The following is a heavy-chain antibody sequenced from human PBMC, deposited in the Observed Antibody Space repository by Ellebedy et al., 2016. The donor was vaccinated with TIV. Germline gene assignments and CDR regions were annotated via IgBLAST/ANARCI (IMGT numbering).Heavy chain of an antibody. V-gene: IGHV5-51*01. D-gene: IGHD6-13*01. CDR3: ARRGAFNLPYSSSWYVGDWFDP. CDR2: IYPGDSDT. CDR1: GYSFTSYW. J-gene: IGHJ5*02. Sequence: GESLKISCKGSGYSFTSYWIGWVRQMPGKGLEWMGIIYPGDSDTRYSPSFQGQVTLSADKSISTAYLQWSSLKASDTAMYYCARRGAFNLPYSSSWYVGDWFDPWGQGTLVTVSS.